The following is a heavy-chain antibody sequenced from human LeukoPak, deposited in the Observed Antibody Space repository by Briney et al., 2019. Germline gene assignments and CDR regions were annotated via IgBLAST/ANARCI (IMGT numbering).Heavy chain of an antibody. CDR3: ARPYDSSGYGAFDI. V-gene: IGHV5-51*01. D-gene: IGHD3-22*01. CDR2: IYPGDSDT. CDR1: GYRFTSYW. Sequence: GASLKISCKGSGYRFTSYWIGWVRQMPGKGLEWMGIIYPGDSDTRYSPSFQGQVTISADKSISTAYLQWSSLKASDTAMYYCARPYDSSGYGAFDIWGQGTMVTVSS. J-gene: IGHJ3*02.